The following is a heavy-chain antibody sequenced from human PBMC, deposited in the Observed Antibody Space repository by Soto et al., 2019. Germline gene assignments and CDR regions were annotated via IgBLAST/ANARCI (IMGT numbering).Heavy chain of an antibody. Sequence: GGSLRLSCAASGFTFSSYAMSWVRQAPGKGLEWVSAISGSGGSTYYADSVKGRFTISRDNSKNTLYLQMNSLRAEDTAVYYCAKDCSCSAFKLLNWFRPWGQGTPVTVS. J-gene: IGHJ5*02. CDR2: ISGSGGST. CDR3: AKDCSCSAFKLLNWFRP. D-gene: IGHD3-10*02. CDR1: GFTFSSYA. V-gene: IGHV3-23*01.